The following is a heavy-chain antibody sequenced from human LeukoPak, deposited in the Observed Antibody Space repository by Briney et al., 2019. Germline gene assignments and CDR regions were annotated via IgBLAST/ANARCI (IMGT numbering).Heavy chain of an antibody. Sequence: SETLSLTCPVSSCSISSSSYYWGWIRHPPGKGLEWIGINYYRGSTYYNPSLKSRVTISVDTSKNQFSLKLSSVTAADTAVYYCARRVRIAAAGKGSFDYWGQGTLVSVSS. V-gene: IGHV4-39*01. CDR1: SCSISSSSYY. CDR3: ARRVRIAAAGKGSFDY. D-gene: IGHD6-13*01. CDR2: NYYRGST. J-gene: IGHJ4*02.